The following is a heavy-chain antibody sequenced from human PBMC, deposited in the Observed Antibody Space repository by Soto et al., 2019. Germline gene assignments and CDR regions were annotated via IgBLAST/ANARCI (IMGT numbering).Heavy chain of an antibody. CDR1: GFTFGDYY. CDR2: ISSSGSTI. CDR3: ARDLESYWFDP. V-gene: IGHV3-11*01. Sequence: WGPLRLSCAASGFTFGDYYMSWIRQAPGKGLEWVSYISSSGSTIYYADSVKGRFTISRDNAKNSLYLQMNSLRAEDTAVYYCARDLESYWFDPWGQGTLDPVSS. J-gene: IGHJ5*02.